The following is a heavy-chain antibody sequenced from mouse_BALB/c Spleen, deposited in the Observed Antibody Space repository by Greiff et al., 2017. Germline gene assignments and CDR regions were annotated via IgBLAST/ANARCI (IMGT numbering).Heavy chain of an antibody. CDR3: ARELGRGFAY. Sequence: EVMLVESGGGLVQPGGSLKLSCAASGFTFSSYGMSWVRQTPDKRLELVATINSNGGSTYYPDSVKGRFTISRDNAKNTLYLQMSSLKSEDTAMYYCARELGRGFAYWGQGTLVTVSA. CDR1: GFTFSSYG. J-gene: IGHJ3*01. V-gene: IGHV5-6-3*01. CDR2: INSNGGST. D-gene: IGHD4-1*01.